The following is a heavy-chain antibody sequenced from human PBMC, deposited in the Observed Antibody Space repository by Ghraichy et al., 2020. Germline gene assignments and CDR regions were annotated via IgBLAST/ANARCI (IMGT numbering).Heavy chain of an antibody. V-gene: IGHV3-7*01. D-gene: IGHD4-17*01. Sequence: GGSLRLSCAASGFTFARHWMSWVRQIPGKGLEWVASIKSDGSERFYVDSVKGRFTISRDNAENSVFLEMASLRADDTAVYYCARDPYGDYKYGGTDYWGRGTLVSVSS. CDR1: GFTFARHW. CDR2: IKSDGSER. CDR3: ARDPYGDYKYGGTDY. J-gene: IGHJ4*02.